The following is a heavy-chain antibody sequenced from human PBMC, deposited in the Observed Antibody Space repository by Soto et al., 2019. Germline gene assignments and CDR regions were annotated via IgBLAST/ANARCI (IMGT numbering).Heavy chain of an antibody. CDR2: IYYSGST. CDR3: ASNSSGSPSWFDP. CDR1: GGSIIGYY. V-gene: IGHV4-59*12. D-gene: IGHD3-10*01. J-gene: IGHJ5*02. Sequence: XTLSLASTVAGGSIIGYYWRWILQPPGKGLEWIGYIYYSGSTNYNPSLKSRVTISVDTSKNQFSLKLSSVTAADTAVYYCASNSSGSPSWFDPWGQGTLVTVSS.